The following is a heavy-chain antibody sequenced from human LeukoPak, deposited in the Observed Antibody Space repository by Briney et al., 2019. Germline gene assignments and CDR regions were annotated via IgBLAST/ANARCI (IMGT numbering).Heavy chain of an antibody. CDR2: IYWDDDK. V-gene: IGHV2-5*02. J-gene: IGHJ3*02. D-gene: IGHD3-22*01. Sequence: ESGPTLVNPTQTLTLTCTFSGFSLSTRGVGVGWIRQPPGKALEWLSLIYWDDDKRYSPSLKSRLTITKDTSKNQVVLTMTNMDPVDTATYYCAHLDSSGYYDEDAFDIWGQGTMVTVSS. CDR1: GFSLSTRGVG. CDR3: AHLDSSGYYDEDAFDI.